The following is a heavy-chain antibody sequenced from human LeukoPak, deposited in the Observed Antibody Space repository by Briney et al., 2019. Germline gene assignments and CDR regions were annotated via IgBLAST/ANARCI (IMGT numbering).Heavy chain of an antibody. V-gene: IGHV1-8*03. Sequence: SVKVSCKASGYTSTSYDINWVRQATGQGLEWMGWMNPNSGNTGYAQKFQGRVTITRNTSISTAYMELSSLRSEDTAVHYCARGTSYSSGWADAFDIWGQGTMVTVSS. CDR1: GYTSTSYD. CDR3: ARGTSYSSGWADAFDI. CDR2: MNPNSGNT. D-gene: IGHD6-19*01. J-gene: IGHJ3*02.